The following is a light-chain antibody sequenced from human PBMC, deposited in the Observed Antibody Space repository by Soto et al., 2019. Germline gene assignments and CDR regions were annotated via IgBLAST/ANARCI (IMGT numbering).Light chain of an antibody. J-gene: IGLJ1*01. V-gene: IGLV2-14*01. CDR1: SSDVGGYNY. Sequence: QSALTQPASVSGSPGQSITISRSGTSSDVGGYNYVSWYQQHPGKAPQVMIYDVSNRPSGVSNRFSGSKSGNTASLTISGLQAEDEADYYCYSYTTSSTYVFGTGTKVTVL. CDR3: YSYTTSSTYV. CDR2: DVS.